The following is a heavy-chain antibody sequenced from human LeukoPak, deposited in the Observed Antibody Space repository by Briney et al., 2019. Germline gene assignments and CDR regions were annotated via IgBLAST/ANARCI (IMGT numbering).Heavy chain of an antibody. J-gene: IGHJ6*03. V-gene: IGHV1-3*01. CDR1: GYTFTSYA. CDR2: INAGNGNT. CDR3: ARRQWLVEDPYYYYYMDV. Sequence: ASVKVSCKASGYTFTSYAMHWVRQAPGQRLEWMGWINAGNGNTKYSQEFQGRVTITRDTSASTAYMELRSLRSDDTAVYYCARRQWLVEDPYYYYYMDVWGKGTTVTVSS. D-gene: IGHD6-19*01.